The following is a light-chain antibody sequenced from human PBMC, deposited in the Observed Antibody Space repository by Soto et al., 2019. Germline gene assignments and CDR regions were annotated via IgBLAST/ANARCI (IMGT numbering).Light chain of an antibody. J-gene: IGKJ1*01. CDR2: GAS. V-gene: IGKV3-20*01. Sequence: EIVLTHSPATLSLSPLERATLSCMASQTISGSYLAWYQQRPGQAPRLLIYGASSRATGIPDRFGGSGSGTDFTLTISRLEPEDFAVFYCQQYNNWPVFGQGTKVDIK. CDR3: QQYNNWPV. CDR1: QTISGSY.